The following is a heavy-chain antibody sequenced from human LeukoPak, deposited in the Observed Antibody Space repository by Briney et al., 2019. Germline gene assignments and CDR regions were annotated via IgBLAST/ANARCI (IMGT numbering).Heavy chain of an antibody. Sequence: GGSLRLSCAGSGFTFDDYAMHWVRQAPGKGLGWVSGISWNSGSIGYADSVKGRFTISRDNAKNSLYLQMNSLRVEDTAVYYCARCTTGRTFGSLREIKRSREIDYWGQGTLVTVSS. J-gene: IGHJ4*02. V-gene: IGHV3-9*01. CDR1: GFTFDDYA. D-gene: IGHD1-1*01. CDR3: ARCTTGRTFGSLREIKRSREIDY. CDR2: ISWNSGSI.